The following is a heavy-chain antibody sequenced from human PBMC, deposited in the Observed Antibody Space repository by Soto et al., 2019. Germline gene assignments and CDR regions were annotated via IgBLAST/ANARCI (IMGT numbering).Heavy chain of an antibody. J-gene: IGHJ3*02. CDR1: GYTLTELS. D-gene: IGHD7-27*01. CDR3: ATFTGDPDAFDI. Sequence: GASVKVSCKVSGYTLTELSMHWVRQAPGKGLEWMGGFDPEDGETIYAQKFQGRVTMTEDTSTDTAYMELISLRSEDTAVYYCATFTGDPDAFDIWGQGTMVTVSS. CDR2: FDPEDGET. V-gene: IGHV1-24*01.